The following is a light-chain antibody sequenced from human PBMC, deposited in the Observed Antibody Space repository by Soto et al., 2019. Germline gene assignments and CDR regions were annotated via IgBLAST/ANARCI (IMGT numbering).Light chain of an antibody. CDR1: SGDVGGYNY. J-gene: IGLJ1*01. CDR3: FSYAGSYTSV. V-gene: IGLV2-11*01. Sequence: QSALTQPRSVSGSPGQSVTISCTGTSGDVGGYNYVSWYQQHPGKAPKLMIYDVTKRPSGVPDRFAGSKSANTASLTISGLQVEDEADYYWFSYAGSYTSVFGTGTKVTVL. CDR2: DVT.